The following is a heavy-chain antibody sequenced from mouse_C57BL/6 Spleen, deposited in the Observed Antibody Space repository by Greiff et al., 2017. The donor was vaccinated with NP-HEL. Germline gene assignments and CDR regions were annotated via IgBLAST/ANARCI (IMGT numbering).Heavy chain of an antibody. CDR1: GYTFTSYW. D-gene: IGHD1-1*01. J-gene: IGHJ2*01. CDR3: ARETVVGFDY. Sequence: VQLQQPGAELVKPGASVKLSCKASGYTFTSYWMHWVKQRPGQGLEWIGMIHPNRGSPNYNGKVKSKAPLTVDKSSSTAYRQLTSLTSDDSAVYDCARETVVGFDYWGQGTTLTVSS. V-gene: IGHV1-64*01. CDR2: IHPNRGSP.